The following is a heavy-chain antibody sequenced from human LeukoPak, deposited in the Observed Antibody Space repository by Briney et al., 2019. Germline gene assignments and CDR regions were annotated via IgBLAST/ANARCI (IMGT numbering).Heavy chain of an antibody. V-gene: IGHV3-7*01. D-gene: IGHD3-10*01. CDR2: IKQDGSEK. J-gene: IGHJ4*02. CDR3: ARDKWFGEQSVFDY. Sequence: GGSLRLSCAASGFTFSSYWMSWVRQAPGKGLEWVANIKQDGSEKYYVDSVKGRFTISRDNAKNSLYLQMNSLRAEDTAVYYCARDKWFGEQSVFDYWGQGTLVTVSS. CDR1: GFTFSSYW.